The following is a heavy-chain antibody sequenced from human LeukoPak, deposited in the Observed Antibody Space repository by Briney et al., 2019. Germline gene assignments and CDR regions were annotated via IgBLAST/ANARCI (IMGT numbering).Heavy chain of an antibody. CDR3: ARSRSGYSYDHAAFEI. D-gene: IGHD5-18*01. CDR2: IDYRGST. V-gene: IGHV4-59*01. J-gene: IGHJ3*02. CDR1: GDSIGAYY. Sequence: SETLPLTCTVSGDSIGAYYWSWIRQPPGKGLEWIAYIDYRGSTTYNPSLRSRVTISVDTSRNQFSLKLYSVTAADTAVYYCARSRSGYSYDHAAFEIWGQGTMVTVSS.